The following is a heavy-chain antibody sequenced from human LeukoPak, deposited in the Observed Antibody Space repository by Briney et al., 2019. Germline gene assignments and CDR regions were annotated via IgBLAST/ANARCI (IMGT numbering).Heavy chain of an antibody. J-gene: IGHJ4*02. V-gene: IGHV4-39*01. CDR3: ARTYYYDSSGYGH. CDR1: GGSISSSSYY. CDR2: IYYSGST. D-gene: IGHD3-22*01. Sequence: MPSETLSLTCTVSGGSISSSSYYWGWIRQPPGKGLEWIGSIYYSGSTYYNPSLKSRVTISVDTSKNQFSLKLSSVTAADTAVYYCARTYYYDSSGYGHWGQGTLVTVSS.